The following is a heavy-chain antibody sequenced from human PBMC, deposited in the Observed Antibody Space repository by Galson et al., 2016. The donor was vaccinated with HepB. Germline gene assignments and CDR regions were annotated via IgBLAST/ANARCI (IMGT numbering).Heavy chain of an antibody. CDR3: GRDSGWYDYQGDIDY. CDR2: ISSSGANT. D-gene: IGHD6-19*01. CDR1: GFPFSNYA. V-gene: IGHV3-23*01. J-gene: IGHJ4*02. Sequence: LRLSCAASGFPFSNYAMSWVRQAPGKGLEWVSSISSSGANTKYADSVKGRFTISRDNSRSTLYLQMHSLRAEDTAVYYCGRDSGWYDYQGDIDYRGQGTLVTVSS.